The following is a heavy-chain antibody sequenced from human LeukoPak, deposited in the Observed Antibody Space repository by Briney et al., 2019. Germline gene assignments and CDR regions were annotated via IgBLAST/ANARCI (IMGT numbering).Heavy chain of an antibody. J-gene: IGHJ4*02. CDR2: IKSKTEGGTT. Sequence: PGGSLRLSCAASGSTFSNAWMSWVRQAPGKGLEWVGRIKSKTEGGTTDYAAPVKGRFTISRDDSKNTLYLQMNSLKTEDTAVYYCTTIHYGDYWGQGTLVTVSS. CDR3: TTIHYGDY. V-gene: IGHV3-15*01. CDR1: GSTFSNAW.